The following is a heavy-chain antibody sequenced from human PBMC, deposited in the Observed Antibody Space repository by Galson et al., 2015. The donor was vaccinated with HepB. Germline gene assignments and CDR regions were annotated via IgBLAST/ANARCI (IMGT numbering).Heavy chain of an antibody. V-gene: IGHV1-3*01. D-gene: IGHD3-22*01. J-gene: IGHJ6*02. Sequence: SVKASCKASGYTFTSYAMDWVRQAPGQRLEWMGWINAGNGNTKYSQKFQGRVTITRDTSASTAYMELSSLRSEDTAVYYCARDQYNYDSSGYYLTYGMDVWGQGTTVTVSS. CDR2: INAGNGNT. CDR3: ARDQYNYDSSGYYLTYGMDV. CDR1: GYTFTSYA.